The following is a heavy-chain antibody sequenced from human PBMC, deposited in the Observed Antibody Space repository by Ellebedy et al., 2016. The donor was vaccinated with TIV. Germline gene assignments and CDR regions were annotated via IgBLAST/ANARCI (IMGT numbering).Heavy chain of an antibody. J-gene: IGHJ6*02. V-gene: IGHV3-9*01. Sequence: SLKISCAASGFTFDDYAMHWVRQAPGKGLEWVSGFSWNSGSINYADSVKRRFTISRDNAKNSLYLQMNSLRVEDSALYSCAKDSEWIGVDVWGQGTTVTVSS. CDR3: AKDSEWIGVDV. CDR1: GFTFDDYA. D-gene: IGHD3-3*01. CDR2: FSWNSGSI.